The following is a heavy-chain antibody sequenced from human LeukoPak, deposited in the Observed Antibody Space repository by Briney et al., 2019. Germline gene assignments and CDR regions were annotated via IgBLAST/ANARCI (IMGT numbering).Heavy chain of an antibody. J-gene: IGHJ4*02. Sequence: PSETLSLTCSVSGDSIRTFYWNWIRQSAGKGLEWIGRIYTSGSTNYNPSLKSRVTMSVDTSKNQFSLKLSSVTAADTAVYYCARDSSGNFDYWGQGTLVTVSS. V-gene: IGHV4-4*07. CDR1: GDSIRTFY. CDR3: ARDSSGNFDY. CDR2: IYTSGST. D-gene: IGHD6-19*01.